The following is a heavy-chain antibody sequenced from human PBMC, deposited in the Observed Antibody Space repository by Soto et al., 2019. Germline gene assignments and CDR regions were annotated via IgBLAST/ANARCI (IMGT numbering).Heavy chain of an antibody. J-gene: IGHJ4*02. CDR2: IYYSGST. CDR3: ARAMRGSYLRYFDY. V-gene: IGHV4-59*01. D-gene: IGHD1-26*01. Sequence: QVQLQESGPGLMKPSETLPLTCTVSGGSISSYYWSWIRQPPGKGLEWIGYIYYSGSTNYNPSLKSRVTISVDTSKNQFSLKLSSVTAADTAVYYRARAMRGSYLRYFDYWGQGTLVTVSS. CDR1: GGSISSYY.